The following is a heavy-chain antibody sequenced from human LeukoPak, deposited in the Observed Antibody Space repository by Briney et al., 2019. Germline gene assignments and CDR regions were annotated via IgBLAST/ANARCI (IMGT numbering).Heavy chain of an antibody. V-gene: IGHV3-11*01. CDR3: ARDFRNKGMDV. CDR2: ISNSRGSAT. CDR1: GFTLGDYY. D-gene: IGHD2/OR15-2a*01. J-gene: IGHJ6*02. Sequence: PGGSLRLSCAASGFTLGDYYVSWIRQAPGKGLEWVSYISNSRGSATFYADSVKGRFTSSKDNAKNSVYLQMNSLSADDTAIYYCARDFRNKGMDVWGQGTTVTVSS.